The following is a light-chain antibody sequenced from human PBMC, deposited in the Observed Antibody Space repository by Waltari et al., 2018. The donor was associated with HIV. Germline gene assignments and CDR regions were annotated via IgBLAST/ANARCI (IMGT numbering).Light chain of an antibody. CDR3: SGWDDSLAGWM. CDR2: LND. J-gene: IGLJ3*02. V-gene: IGLV1-47*01. Sequence: QSVLTQPPSASGTPGQRVTIPCSGSHPNIGSNNVHWYQPPPAAAPKPLISLNDQRPSGVPDQFSGSKSGTSASLVISGLRSDDEADYFCSGWDDSLAGWMFGRGTRLTVL. CDR1: HPNIGSNN.